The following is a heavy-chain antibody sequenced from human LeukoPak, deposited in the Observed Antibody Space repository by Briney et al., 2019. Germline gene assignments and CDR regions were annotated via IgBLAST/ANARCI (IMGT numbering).Heavy chain of an antibody. Sequence: PGGSLRLSCAASGFTFSICAMTWVRQAPGKGLEWVSTLSNSGGSTSYADSVQGRFTVSRDNSKNTLYLQMSSLRAEDTAVYYCARLRATWVGDLLPYYFDYWGQGTLVTVSS. CDR2: LSNSGGST. J-gene: IGHJ4*02. V-gene: IGHV3-23*01. D-gene: IGHD3-10*01. CDR1: GFTFSICA. CDR3: ARLRATWVGDLLPYYFDY.